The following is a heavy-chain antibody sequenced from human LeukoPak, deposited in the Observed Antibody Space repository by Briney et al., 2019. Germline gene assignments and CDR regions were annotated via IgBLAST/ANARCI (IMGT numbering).Heavy chain of an antibody. CDR3: ARHLSSTGGCCYVDY. CDR2: IYPGDSDT. V-gene: IGHV5-51*01. J-gene: IGHJ4*02. Sequence: GGSLKISCTTSAYSFTTYWIGWVRQVAGKDLEWMGIIYPGDSDTRYSPSFEGQVTISADKSTSTAYLQWSSLKASDTATYYCARHLSSTGGCCYVDYWGQGTLVTVSS. CDR1: AYSFTTYW. D-gene: IGHD2-2*01.